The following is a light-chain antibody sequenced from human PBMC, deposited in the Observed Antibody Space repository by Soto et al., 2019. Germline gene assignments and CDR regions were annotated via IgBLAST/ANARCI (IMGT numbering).Light chain of an antibody. J-gene: IGKJ1*01. CDR2: GAS. V-gene: IGKV3-15*01. Sequence: EIVMTQSPATLSVSPGERATLSCRASQSVGSNLAWYQQKPGQAPRLLIYGASTRATGIPARFSGSGSATEFTLTISSLRSEDFAIYFCQQYNNWPPDRTFGQGTKVEIK. CDR3: QQYNNWPPDRT. CDR1: QSVGSN.